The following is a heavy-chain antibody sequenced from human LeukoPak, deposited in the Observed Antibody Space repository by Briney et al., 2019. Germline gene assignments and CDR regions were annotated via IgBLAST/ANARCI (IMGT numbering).Heavy chain of an antibody. Sequence: ASVKVSCKASGYTFTGYYMHWVRQAPGQGLEWMGWIDPNSGGTNYAQKFQGRVTMTRDTSISTAYMELSRLRSDDTAVYYCARNIRVGNAFDIWGQGTMVTVSS. V-gene: IGHV1-2*02. J-gene: IGHJ3*02. CDR2: IDPNSGGT. CDR1: GYTFTGYY. CDR3: ARNIRVGNAFDI.